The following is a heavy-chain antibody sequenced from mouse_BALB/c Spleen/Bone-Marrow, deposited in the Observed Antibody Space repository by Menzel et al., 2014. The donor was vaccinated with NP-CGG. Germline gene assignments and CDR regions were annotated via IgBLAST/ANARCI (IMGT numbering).Heavy chain of an antibody. CDR3: AREGCASTAWFAY. D-gene: IGHD3-3*01. CDR1: GYTFTDYA. J-gene: IGHJ3*01. CDR2: INTYSGNT. V-gene: IGHV1-67*01. Sequence: QVHLQQPGPELVRPGVSVKISCKGSGYTFTDYAMHWVKQSHAKSLEWIGVINTYSGNTNYNQNFKGKATMTVDKSSSTAFMELARLTYEDSAIYYCAREGCASTAWFAYWGQGTLVTVSA.